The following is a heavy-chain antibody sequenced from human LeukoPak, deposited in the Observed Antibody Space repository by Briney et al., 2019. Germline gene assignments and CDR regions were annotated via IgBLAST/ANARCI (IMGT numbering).Heavy chain of an antibody. CDR3: ARGGSAYYYDSSGYFQSAFDI. CDR1: GFTFSSYG. Sequence: GGSLRLSCAASGFTFSSYGMHWVRQAPGKGLEWVAVIWYDGSNKYYADSVKGRFTISRGNSKNTLYLQMNSLRAEDTAVYYCARGGSAYYYDSSGYFQSAFDIWGQGTMVTVSS. D-gene: IGHD3-22*01. V-gene: IGHV3-33*01. CDR2: IWYDGSNK. J-gene: IGHJ3*02.